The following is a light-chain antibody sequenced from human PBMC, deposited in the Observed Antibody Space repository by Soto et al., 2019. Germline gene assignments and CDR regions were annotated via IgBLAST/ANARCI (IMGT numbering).Light chain of an antibody. Sequence: IVLTRSPATLSLSPGERATLSCRASQSVSNYLAWYQQKPAQAPRPLIYDASNRATGTPARFSGSGSGTEFTLTISSLQSEDFAVYYCQQYNNWLRTFGQGTKVDIK. V-gene: IGKV3D-15*01. CDR2: DAS. J-gene: IGKJ1*01. CDR3: QQYNNWLRT. CDR1: QSVSNY.